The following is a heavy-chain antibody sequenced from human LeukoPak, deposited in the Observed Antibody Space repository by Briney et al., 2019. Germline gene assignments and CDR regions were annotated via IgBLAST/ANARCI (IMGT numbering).Heavy chain of an antibody. CDR3: AKDNRYCSGGSCYEFDY. Sequence: GGSLRLSCAASGFTFDDYAMHWVRQAPGKGLEWVSGISWNSGSIGYADSVKGRFTISRDNAKNSLYLQMNSLRAEDTALYYCAKDNRYCSGGSCYEFDYWGQGTLVTVSS. J-gene: IGHJ4*02. V-gene: IGHV3-9*01. D-gene: IGHD2-15*01. CDR2: ISWNSGSI. CDR1: GFTFDDYA.